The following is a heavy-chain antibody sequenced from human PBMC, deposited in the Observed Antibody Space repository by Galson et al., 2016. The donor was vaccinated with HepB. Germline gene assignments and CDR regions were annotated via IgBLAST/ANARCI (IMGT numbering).Heavy chain of an antibody. CDR2: ISADASRR. V-gene: IGHV3-23*01. CDR3: AKGGSYYPV. D-gene: IGHD1-26*01. J-gene: IGHJ4*02. CDR1: GFPFSTYW. Sequence: SLRLSCAASGFPFSTYWMHWVRQAPGKGLEWVSTISADASRRYYATSVKGRFTFSRDESKNTLFLQMNSLGVEDTAIYYCAKGGSYYPVWGQGTLVTVSS.